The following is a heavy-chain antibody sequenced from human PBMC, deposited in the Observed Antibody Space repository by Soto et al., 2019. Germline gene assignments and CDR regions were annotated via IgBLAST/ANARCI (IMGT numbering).Heavy chain of an antibody. Sequence: EVQLVESGGGLVQPGGSLRLSCAASGFTFSNYWMSWVRQAPGKRLEWVANIKQDGSEKYYVDSAKGRFTISRDNAKNSLYLQMNSLRVEDTAVYYCASYGIDRRVFQFDYWGQGTLVTVSS. CDR2: IKQDGSEK. CDR1: GFTFSNYW. J-gene: IGHJ4*02. CDR3: ASYGIDRRVFQFDY. V-gene: IGHV3-7*01. D-gene: IGHD2-21*01.